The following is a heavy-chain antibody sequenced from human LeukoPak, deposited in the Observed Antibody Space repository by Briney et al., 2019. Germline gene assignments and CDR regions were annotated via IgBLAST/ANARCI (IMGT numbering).Heavy chain of an antibody. V-gene: IGHV3-7*04. CDR2: IKPDGSET. D-gene: IGHD6-25*01. Sequence: PGGSLRLSCAATGFTFGSYWMIWVRQAPGKGLEWVANIKPDGSETSYVDSVKGRFTISRDNAKNSLYLQMNSLRAEDTALYYCARGSSGSFDYWGQGTLVTVSS. CDR3: ARGSSGSFDY. J-gene: IGHJ4*02. CDR1: GFTFGSYW.